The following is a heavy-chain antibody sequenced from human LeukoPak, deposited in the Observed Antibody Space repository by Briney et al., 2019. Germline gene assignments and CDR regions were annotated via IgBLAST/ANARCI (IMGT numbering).Heavy chain of an antibody. CDR2: ISHGGTT. D-gene: IGHD6-13*01. V-gene: IGHV4-38-2*01. Sequence: SDTLSLTCAVSGYSISSGYYWAWIRQPPGNGLELIGSISHGGTTYYNPSLKSRVTISRDTSKNQFSLKVTSVTAADAAVYYCATTPYSSSWYVFTPRFGPWGQGTLVTVSS. CDR3: ATTPYSSSWYVFTPRFGP. CDR1: GYSISSGYY. J-gene: IGHJ5*02.